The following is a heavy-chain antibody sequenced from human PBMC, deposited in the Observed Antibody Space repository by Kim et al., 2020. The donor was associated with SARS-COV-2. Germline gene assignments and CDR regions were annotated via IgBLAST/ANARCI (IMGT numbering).Heavy chain of an antibody. CDR2: IHHSGNT. V-gene: IGHV4-4*02. CDR3: ARLRTDSGSYFRFDS. D-gene: IGHD1-26*01. J-gene: IGHJ4*02. Sequence: SETLSLTCAVSGDSINSINWWSWVRQPPGKGLEWIGEIHHSGNTNYNPSLKSRISISVDNSNNLFSLRLSSVTAAETGVYFCARLRTDSGSYFRFDSWGQGTLVTVSS. CDR1: GDSINSINW.